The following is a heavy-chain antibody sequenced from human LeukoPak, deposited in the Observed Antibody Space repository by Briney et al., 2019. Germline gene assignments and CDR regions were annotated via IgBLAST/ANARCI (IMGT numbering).Heavy chain of an antibody. CDR1: GGTFSSYA. Sequence: ASVKVSCKASGGTFSSYAISWVRQAPGQGLEWMGGIIPIFGTANYAQKFQGRVTITADESTSTAYMELSSLRSEDTAVYYCARGVVGQLWFFPAPGSWRGYFDLWGRGTLVTVSS. J-gene: IGHJ2*01. D-gene: IGHD5-18*01. CDR3: ARGVVGQLWFFPAPGSWRGYFDL. V-gene: IGHV1-69*13. CDR2: IIPIFGTA.